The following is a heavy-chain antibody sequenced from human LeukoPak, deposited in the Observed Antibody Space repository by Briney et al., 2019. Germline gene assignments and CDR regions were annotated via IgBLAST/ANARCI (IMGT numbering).Heavy chain of an antibody. V-gene: IGHV3-64D*06. CDR3: VKVYSPLAYCGGDCTFDY. Sequence: GESLRLSCSASGFTFSSYAMHWVRQAPGKGLEYVSAISSNGGTTYYADSVKGRFTISRDNSKNTLYLQMSSLRAEDTAVYYCVKVYSPLAYCGGDCTFDYWGQGTLVTVSS. CDR2: ISSNGGTT. CDR1: GFTFSSYA. J-gene: IGHJ4*02. D-gene: IGHD2-21*02.